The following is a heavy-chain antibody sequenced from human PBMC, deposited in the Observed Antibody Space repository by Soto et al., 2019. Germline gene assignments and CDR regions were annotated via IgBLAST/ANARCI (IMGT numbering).Heavy chain of an antibody. CDR3: TCYGDRPGRYGMDV. CDR2: INPNSGGT. CDR1: GYTFTGYY. D-gene: IGHD4-17*01. J-gene: IGHJ6*02. Sequence: QVQLVQSGAEVKKPGASVKVSCKASGYTFTGYYMHWVRQAPGQGLEWMGWINPNSGGTNYAQKFQGWVTMTRDTSISTAYMELRRLRYDDTAVYYCTCYGDRPGRYGMDVWGQGTTVTVSS. V-gene: IGHV1-2*04.